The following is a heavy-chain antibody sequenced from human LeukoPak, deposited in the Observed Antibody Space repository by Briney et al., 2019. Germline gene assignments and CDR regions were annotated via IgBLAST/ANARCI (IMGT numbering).Heavy chain of an antibody. J-gene: IGHJ4*02. V-gene: IGHV3-23*01. CDR2: ISGSGGST. CDR3: AKTRSLDSSSWSHGDY. Sequence: GGSLRLSCAASGLTFSSYAMSWVRQAPGKGLEWVSAISGSGGSTYYADSVKGRFTISRDNSKNTLYLQMNSLRAEDTAVYYCAKTRSLDSSSWSHGDYWGQGTLVTVSS. CDR1: GLTFSSYA. D-gene: IGHD6-13*01.